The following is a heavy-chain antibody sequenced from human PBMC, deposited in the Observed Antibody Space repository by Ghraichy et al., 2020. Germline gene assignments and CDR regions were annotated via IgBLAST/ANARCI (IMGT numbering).Heavy chain of an antibody. V-gene: IGHV3-23*01. CDR3: AKDYLSVDGATHYDY. D-gene: IGHD1-26*01. J-gene: IGHJ4*02. CDR2: ITGSGGSP. CDR1: GFIFSNYA. Sequence: GGSLRLSCAASGFIFSNYAMSWVRRAPGKGLEWVSGITGSGGSPYYADSVKGRFTISRDNSKNTLYLHMTSLRAEDTAVYYCAKDYLSVDGATHYDYWGQGTLVTVSS.